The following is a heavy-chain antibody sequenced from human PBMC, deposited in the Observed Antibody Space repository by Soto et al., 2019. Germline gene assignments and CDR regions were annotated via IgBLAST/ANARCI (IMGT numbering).Heavy chain of an antibody. J-gene: IGHJ6*03. CDR2: ISGSGGST. V-gene: IGHV3-23*01. CDR3: AKDPKELFLPISYYYYMDV. Sequence: GGSLRLSCAASGFTFSSYAMSWVRQAPGKGLEWVSAISGSGGSTYYADSVKGRFTISRDNSKNTLYLQMNSLRAEDTAVYYCAKDPKELFLPISYYYYMDVWGKGTTVTVSS. CDR1: GFTFSSYA. D-gene: IGHD3-10*01.